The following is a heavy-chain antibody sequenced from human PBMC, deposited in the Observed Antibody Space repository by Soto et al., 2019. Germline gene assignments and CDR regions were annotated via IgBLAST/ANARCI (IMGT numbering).Heavy chain of an antibody. Sequence: QVHLVQSGAEVKKPGASVKVSCKGSGYIFTTYGITWVRQAPGQGVEWMGWISAHNGTTNYAQKLQGRVTVTRDTSTSTAYMELRTLSSDDTAVYYCARGRYGDYWGQGALVTVSS. J-gene: IGHJ4*02. CDR1: GYIFTTYG. CDR3: ARGRYGDY. D-gene: IGHD1-1*01. CDR2: ISAHNGTT. V-gene: IGHV1-18*01.